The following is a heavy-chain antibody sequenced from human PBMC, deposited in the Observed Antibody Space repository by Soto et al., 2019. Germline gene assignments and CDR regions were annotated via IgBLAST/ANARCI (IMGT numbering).Heavy chain of an antibody. D-gene: IGHD2-21*01. V-gene: IGHV4-31*03. CDR2: IYVTGAV. Sequence: TSATLCLTCSVSGAALNSGNYYWSWNSQVPGKGLEWIGHIYVTGAVDYNPSLRDRITISQDTSERQFSLNLRLVTAADTAVYYCARLRIATNNYKWFDPWGQGTLVTVSS. J-gene: IGHJ5*02. CDR1: GAALNSGNYY. CDR3: ARLRIATNNYKWFDP.